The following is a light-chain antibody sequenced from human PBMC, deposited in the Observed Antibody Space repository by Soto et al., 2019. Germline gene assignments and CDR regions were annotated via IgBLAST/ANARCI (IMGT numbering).Light chain of an antibody. CDR2: EVS. CDR3: SSYADTNNLV. J-gene: IGLJ2*01. V-gene: IGLV2-8*01. CDR1: SSDVGGHNY. Sequence: QSALTQPPSASGSPGQSVTISCTGTSSDVGGHNYVSWYQQHPGKAPKLIIYEVSKRPSGVPDRFSGSKSGSTASLTVSGLQAEDEADYYCSSYADTNNLVFGGGTQLTVL.